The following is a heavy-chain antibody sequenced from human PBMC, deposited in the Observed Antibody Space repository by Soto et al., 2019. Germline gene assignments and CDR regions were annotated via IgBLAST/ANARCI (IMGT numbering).Heavy chain of an antibody. CDR1: GFIFSTYA. Sequence: EVQLLESGGGLVQPGGSLRLSCTASGFIFSTYAMNWVRQVPGKGLEWVSVITGSGGSTYYAESVKGRFTISRDNSKNTLDLQMTSLRAEDTAVYYGAKAGGDCSGGTCYSGQGDCWGQGTLVTVSS. V-gene: IGHV3-23*01. CDR2: ITGSGGST. CDR3: AKAGGDCSGGTCYSGQGDC. J-gene: IGHJ4*02. D-gene: IGHD2-15*01.